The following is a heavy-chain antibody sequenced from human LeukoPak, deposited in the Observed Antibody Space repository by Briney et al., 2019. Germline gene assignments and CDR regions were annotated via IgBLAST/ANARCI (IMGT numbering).Heavy chain of an antibody. D-gene: IGHD3-22*01. CDR3: ARDPSPDSSGYYPDDY. J-gene: IGHJ4*02. CDR1: GYTFTSYY. V-gene: IGHV1-46*01. CDR2: INPSGGST. Sequence: ASVKVSCKASGYTFTSYYMHWVRQAPGQGLEWMGIINPSGGSTSYAQKFQGRVTMTRDTSTSTVYMELSSLRSGDTAVYYCARDPSPDSSGYYPDDYWGQGTLVTVSS.